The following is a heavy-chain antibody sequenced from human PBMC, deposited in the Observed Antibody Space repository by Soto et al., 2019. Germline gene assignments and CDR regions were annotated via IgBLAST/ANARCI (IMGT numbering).Heavy chain of an antibody. Sequence: GASVKVSCKASGGTFSSYTISWVRQAPGQGLEWMGRIIPILGIANYAQKFQGRVTITADKSTSTAYMELSSLRSEDTAVYYCASSPVRGVSATDYWGQGTLVTVSS. CDR2: IIPILGIA. CDR3: ASSPVRGVSATDY. CDR1: GGTFSSYT. J-gene: IGHJ4*02. V-gene: IGHV1-69*02. D-gene: IGHD3-10*01.